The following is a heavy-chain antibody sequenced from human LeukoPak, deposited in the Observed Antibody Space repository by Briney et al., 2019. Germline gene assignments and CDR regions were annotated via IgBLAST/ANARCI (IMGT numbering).Heavy chain of an antibody. Sequence: PSETLSLTCTVSGGSISSYYWSWIRQPPGKGLEWIGYIYYSGSTNYNPSLKSRVTISVDTSKNQFSLKLSSVTAADTAVYYCARQGDGYNTYYYYYYMDVWGKGTTVTVSS. J-gene: IGHJ6*03. CDR1: GGSISSYY. CDR2: IYYSGST. V-gene: IGHV4-59*08. D-gene: IGHD5-24*01. CDR3: ARQGDGYNTYYYYYYMDV.